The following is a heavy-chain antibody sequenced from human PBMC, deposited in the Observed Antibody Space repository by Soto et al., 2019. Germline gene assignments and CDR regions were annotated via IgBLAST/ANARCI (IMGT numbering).Heavy chain of an antibody. CDR1: GYTFITYD. CDR2: MNPSNGNA. Sequence: ASVKISCKASGYTFITYDINWVRQATGQGLEWMGWMNPSNGNAGYAQKFQGRLTMTRNTSISTAYMELSSLRSDDTAVYFCAKGQLGTACYYFDCWGLGTLVTVSS. J-gene: IGHJ4*02. V-gene: IGHV1-8*01. D-gene: IGHD2-15*01. CDR3: AKGQLGTACYYFDC.